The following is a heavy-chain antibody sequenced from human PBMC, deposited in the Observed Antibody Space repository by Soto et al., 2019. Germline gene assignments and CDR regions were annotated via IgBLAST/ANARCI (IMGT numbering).Heavy chain of an antibody. V-gene: IGHV3-53*01. CDR1: GFTVSSNY. J-gene: IGHJ6*02. CDR3: ARDLKAYCGGDCYPSPHYYYGMDV. D-gene: IGHD2-21*02. CDR2: IYSGGST. Sequence: GGSLRLSCAASGFTVSSNYMSWVRQAPGKGLEWVSVIYSGGSTYYADSVKGRFTISRDNSKNTLYLQMNSLRAEDTAVYYCARDLKAYCGGDCYPSPHYYYGMDVWGQGTTVTVSS.